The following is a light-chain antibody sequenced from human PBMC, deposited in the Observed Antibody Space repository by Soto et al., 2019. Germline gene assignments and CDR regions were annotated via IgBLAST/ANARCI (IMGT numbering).Light chain of an antibody. J-gene: IGKJ1*01. V-gene: IGKV1-5*01. CDR1: QSISGW. CDR3: QQYSDFTRT. Sequence: DIQMTQSPSTLSASVGDRVTITCRASQSISGWLAWYQQKPGKAPRLLIFDASSLERGVPSRFSGSGSGTEFTLTISSLQTDDFATYYCQQYSDFTRTFGQGTKVEIK. CDR2: DAS.